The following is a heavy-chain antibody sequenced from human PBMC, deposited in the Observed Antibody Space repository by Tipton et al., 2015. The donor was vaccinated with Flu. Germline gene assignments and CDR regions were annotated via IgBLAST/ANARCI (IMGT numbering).Heavy chain of an antibody. V-gene: IGHV5-51*01. D-gene: IGHD6-19*01. J-gene: IGHJ3*02. CDR3: ARHRGQWLVQDAFDI. CDR1: GYSFTSYW. CDR2: IYPGDSDT. Sequence: VQLVQSGAEVKKPGESLKISCKGSGYSFTSYWIGWVRQMPGKGLEWMGIIYPGDSDTRYSPSFQGQVTISADKSISTAYLQWSSLKAPDTAMYYCARHRGQWLVQDAFDIWGQGTMVTVSS.